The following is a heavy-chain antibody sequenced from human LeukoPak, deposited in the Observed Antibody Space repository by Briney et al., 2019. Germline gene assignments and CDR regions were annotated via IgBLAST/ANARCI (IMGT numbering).Heavy chain of an antibody. J-gene: IGHJ4*02. CDR3: ARTAFYDYVWGSYRSVNYFDY. Sequence: PSETLSLTCTVSGGSISSRSYYWGWIRQPPGKGLEWIGSIYYSGSTYYNPSLKSRVTISVDTSKNQFSLKLSSVTAADTAVYYCARTAFYDYVWGSYRSVNYFDYWGQGTLVTVSS. CDR1: GGSISSRSYY. V-gene: IGHV4-39*01. D-gene: IGHD3-16*02. CDR2: IYYSGST.